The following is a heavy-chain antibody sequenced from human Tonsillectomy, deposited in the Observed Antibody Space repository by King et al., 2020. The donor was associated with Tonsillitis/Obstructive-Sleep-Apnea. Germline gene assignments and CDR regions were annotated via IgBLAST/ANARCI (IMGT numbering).Heavy chain of an antibody. Sequence: VQLVESGGGVVRPGGSLRLSCAASGFTFDDYGMSWVRPAPGTGLEWVSGINWNGGSTGYADSVKGRFTISRDNAKNSLYLQMNSLRAEDTALYYCARGEVYNWTPADYYYMDVWGKGTTVTVSS. J-gene: IGHJ6*03. CDR3: ARGEVYNWTPADYYYMDV. CDR2: INWNGGST. V-gene: IGHV3-20*04. D-gene: IGHD1-20*01. CDR1: GFTFDDYG.